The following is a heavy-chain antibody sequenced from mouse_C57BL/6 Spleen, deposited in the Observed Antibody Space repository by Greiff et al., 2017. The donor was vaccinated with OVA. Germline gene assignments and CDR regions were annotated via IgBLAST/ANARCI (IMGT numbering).Heavy chain of an antibody. J-gene: IGHJ2*01. CDR2: IYPGDGDT. CDR1: GYAFSSYW. V-gene: IGHV1-80*01. CDR3: ARGHYGSSYGYFDY. Sequence: QVHVKQSGAELVKPGASVKISCKASGYAFSSYWMNWVKQRPGKGLEWIGQIYPGDGDTNYNGKFKGKATLTADKSSSTAYMQLSSLTSEDSAVYYCARGHYGSSYGYFDYWGQGTTLTGSS. D-gene: IGHD1-1*01.